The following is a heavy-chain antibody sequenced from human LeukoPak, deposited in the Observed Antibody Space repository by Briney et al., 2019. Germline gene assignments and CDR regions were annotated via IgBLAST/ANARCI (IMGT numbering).Heavy chain of an antibody. D-gene: IGHD6-13*01. J-gene: IGHJ4*02. CDR3: AKDYSSSWYYFDY. CDR1: GVTFSSYA. V-gene: IGHV3-23*01. Sequence: GGSLRLSCAASGVTFSSYAMSWVRQAPGKGLEWVSVISGSGGSTYYADSVKGRFTISRDNSKNTLYLQMNSLRAEDTAVYYCAKDYSSSWYYFDYWGQGTLVTVSS. CDR2: ISGSGGST.